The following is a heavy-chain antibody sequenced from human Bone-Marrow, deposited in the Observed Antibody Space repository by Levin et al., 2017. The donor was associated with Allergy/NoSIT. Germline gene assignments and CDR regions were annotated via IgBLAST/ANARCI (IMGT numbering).Heavy chain of an antibody. J-gene: IGHJ5*02. CDR2: VYYTGTT. CDR3: ATSRAVGVFPA. Sequence: SQTLSLTCTVSNGSISLYYWSWIRQSPEKGLEWMGYVYYTGTTNYNPPLKSRGTISIDTSKTQFSLKLGAVTAADTAMYYCATSRAVGVFPAWGQGTRVTVSS. CDR1: NGSISLYY. V-gene: IGHV4-59*01. D-gene: IGHD6-19*01.